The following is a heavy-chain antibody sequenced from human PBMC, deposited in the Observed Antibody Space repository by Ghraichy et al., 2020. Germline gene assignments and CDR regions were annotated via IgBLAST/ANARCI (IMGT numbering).Heavy chain of an antibody. J-gene: IGHJ6*02. CDR2: INHSGST. CDR1: GGSFSGYY. V-gene: IGHV4-34*01. Sequence: ESLNISCAVYGGSFSGYYWSWIRQPPGKGLEWIGEINHSGSTNYNPSLKSRVTISVDTSKNQFSLKLSSVTAADTAVYYCARRGGSGSYYESDYGMDVWGQGTTVTVSS. D-gene: IGHD3-10*01. CDR3: ARRGGSGSYYESDYGMDV.